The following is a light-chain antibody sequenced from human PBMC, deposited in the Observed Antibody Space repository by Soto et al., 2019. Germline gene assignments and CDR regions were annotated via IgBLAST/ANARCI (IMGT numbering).Light chain of an antibody. CDR1: QSLTSSY. J-gene: IGKJ5*01. Sequence: EIVVTQSPGTLSLYPGERVTLSCRTSQSLTSSYLAWYQQKPGQAPRLLIYGANSRATGIPDRFSGSGSGTDFSLTVSRLEPEDFAVYHCQQYDASPVTFGQGTRLEIK. CDR2: GAN. V-gene: IGKV3-20*01. CDR3: QQYDASPVT.